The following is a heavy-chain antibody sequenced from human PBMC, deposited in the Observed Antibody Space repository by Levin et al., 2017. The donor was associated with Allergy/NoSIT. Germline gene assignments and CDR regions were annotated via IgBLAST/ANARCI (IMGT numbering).Heavy chain of an antibody. CDR2: ISGSGGST. D-gene: IGHD3-9*01. V-gene: IGHV3-23*01. J-gene: IGHJ5*02. CDR1: GFTFSSYA. Sequence: PGGSLRLSCAASGFTFSSYAMSWVRQAPGKGLEWVSAISGSGGSTYYADSVKGRFTISRDNSKNTLYLQMNSLRAEDTAVYYCAKKGNKLNYDILTGYYHWGQGTLVTVSS. CDR3: AKKGNKLNYDILTGYYH.